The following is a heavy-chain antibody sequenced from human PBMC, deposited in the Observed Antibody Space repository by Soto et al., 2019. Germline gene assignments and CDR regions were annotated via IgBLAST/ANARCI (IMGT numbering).Heavy chain of an antibody. J-gene: IGHJ4*02. V-gene: IGHV3-23*01. CDR2: ITGSGDKT. CDR1: GFTFSSYL. D-gene: IGHD3-22*01. CDR3: ANLYSSSGWHCDS. Sequence: LWGSLRLSCSASGFTFSSYLMTWVRQPPGKGLEWVSTITGSGDKTYVADSVKGRFTISRDNSKNTLYLQMNSLRAEDTAVYYCANLYSSSGWHCDSRGQGTVVTSP.